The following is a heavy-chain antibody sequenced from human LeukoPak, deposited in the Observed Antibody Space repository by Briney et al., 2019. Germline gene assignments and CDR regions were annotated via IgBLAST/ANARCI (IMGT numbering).Heavy chain of an antibody. Sequence: ASVKVSCKASGYTFTGYYMHWVRQAPGQGLEWMGIINPSGGSTSYAQKFQGRVTMTRDMSTSTVYMELSSLRSEDTAVYYCAKFFTGEYVRAFDIWGQGTMVTVSS. CDR1: GYTFTGYY. CDR2: INPSGGST. V-gene: IGHV1-46*01. CDR3: AKFFTGEYVRAFDI. J-gene: IGHJ3*02. D-gene: IGHD3-10*02.